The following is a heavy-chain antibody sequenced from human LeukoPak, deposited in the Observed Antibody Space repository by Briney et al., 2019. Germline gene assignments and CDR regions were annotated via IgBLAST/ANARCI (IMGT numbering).Heavy chain of an antibody. CDR1: GGSISSGDYY. Sequence: PSETLSLTCTVSGGSISSGDYYWSWIRQPPGKGLEWIGYSYYSGSTYYNPSLKSRVTISVDTSKSQFSLKLSSVTAADTAVYYCASTAMAIKFYYYGMDVWGQGTTVTVSS. J-gene: IGHJ6*02. CDR2: SYYSGST. D-gene: IGHD5-18*01. V-gene: IGHV4-30-4*01. CDR3: ASTAMAIKFYYYGMDV.